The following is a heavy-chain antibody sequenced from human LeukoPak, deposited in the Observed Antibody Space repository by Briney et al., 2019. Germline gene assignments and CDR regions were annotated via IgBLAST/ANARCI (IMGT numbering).Heavy chain of an antibody. CDR3: ARRAGSGSLNYYYMEV. V-gene: IGHV5-51*01. Sequence: ESLKISCKGSGYNFTIYWICWVRQMPAKGLEWMGIIYPRDSDTSYSPSFQGQVTISVDTSINTSYLQLSSVKASDTAVYYCARRAGSGSLNYYYMEVWGKGTTVTVSS. J-gene: IGHJ6*03. CDR1: GYNFTIYW. D-gene: IGHD3-10*01. CDR2: IYPRDSDT.